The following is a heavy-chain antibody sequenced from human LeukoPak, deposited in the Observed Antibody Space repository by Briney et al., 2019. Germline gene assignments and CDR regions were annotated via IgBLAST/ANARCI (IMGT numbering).Heavy chain of an antibody. CDR3: ATIQPKVMSGFDY. Sequence: ASVTVSCTVSGYTLTELSMHWVRQAPGKGLEWMGGFDPEDGETIYAQKFQGRVTMTEDTSTDTAYMELSSLRSEDTAVYYCATIQPKVMSGFDYWGQGTLVTVSS. V-gene: IGHV1-24*01. CDR1: GYTLTELS. CDR2: FDPEDGET. D-gene: IGHD4-17*01. J-gene: IGHJ4*02.